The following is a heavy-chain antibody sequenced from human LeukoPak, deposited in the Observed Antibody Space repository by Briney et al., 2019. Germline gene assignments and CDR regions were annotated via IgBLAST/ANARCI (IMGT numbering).Heavy chain of an antibody. CDR2: IIPIFGTA. V-gene: IGHV1-69*13. J-gene: IGHJ6*02. CDR1: GGTFSSYA. D-gene: IGHD3-22*01. CDR3: ARGQARYYDSVGLPGHYYYYGMDV. Sequence: ASVKVSCKASGGTFSSYAISWVRQAPGQGLEWMGGIIPIFGTANYAQKFQGRVTITADESTSTAYMELSSLRSEDTAVYYCARGQARYYDSVGLPGHYYYYGMDVWAKGPRSPSP.